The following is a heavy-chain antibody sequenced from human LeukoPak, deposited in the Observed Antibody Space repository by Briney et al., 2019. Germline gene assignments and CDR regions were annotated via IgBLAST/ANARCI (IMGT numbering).Heavy chain of an antibody. Sequence: GGSLRLSCAASGFTFSSYSMNWVRQAPGKGLEWVSSISSSSSYIYYADSVKGRFTISRDNAKNSLYLQMNSLRAEDTAVYYCARAWFQNREYYYGMDVWGQGTTVTVSS. D-gene: IGHD3-10*01. CDR1: GFTFSSYS. CDR3: ARAWFQNREYYYGMDV. V-gene: IGHV3-21*01. J-gene: IGHJ6*02. CDR2: ISSSSSYI.